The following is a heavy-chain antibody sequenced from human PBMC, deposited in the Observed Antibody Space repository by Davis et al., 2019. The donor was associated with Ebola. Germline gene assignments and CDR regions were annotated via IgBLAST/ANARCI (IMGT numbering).Heavy chain of an antibody. D-gene: IGHD3/OR15-3a*01. J-gene: IGHJ4*02. Sequence: MPSETLSLTCTVSGGSISGYQWAWIRQPPGKGLEYMGHVFNSGTVVYNSALKSRVTISLDRSSNQFSLKMNSVTTADTAVYYCARGTGLVSDYWGQGTLVTVSS. V-gene: IGHV4-59*01. CDR1: GGSISGYQ. CDR2: VFNSGTV. CDR3: ARGTGLVSDY.